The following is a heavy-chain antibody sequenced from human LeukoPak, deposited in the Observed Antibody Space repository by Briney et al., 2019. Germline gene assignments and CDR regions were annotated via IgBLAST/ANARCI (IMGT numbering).Heavy chain of an antibody. V-gene: IGHV3-23*01. D-gene: IGHD3-10*01. Sequence: LRLSXXASXXTXSSYGMSWVRQAXGKGLEWVSAIGGRDGSTYYADSVKGRFTISRDNSKNTLYVQMNSLRAEDTAVYYCAKGHYYGSGSLDYWGQGTLVTVSS. J-gene: IGHJ4*02. CDR3: AKGHYYGSGSLDY. CDR1: XXTXSSYG. CDR2: IGGRDGST.